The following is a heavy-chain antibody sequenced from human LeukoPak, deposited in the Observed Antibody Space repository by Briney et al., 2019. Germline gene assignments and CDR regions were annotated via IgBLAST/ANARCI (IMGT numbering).Heavy chain of an antibody. D-gene: IGHD3-16*01. J-gene: IGHJ6*02. V-gene: IGHV3-48*04. CDR1: GFTFSCYS. CDR2: ISTAGTTV. CDR3: ARGGGLDV. Sequence: GGSLRLSCAASGFTFSCYSLNWVRQAPGKGLEWISYISTAGTTVYYADSVKGRFAISRDNAKKSLYLQMSNLRAEDPAVYFGARGGGLDVWGQGATVTVSS.